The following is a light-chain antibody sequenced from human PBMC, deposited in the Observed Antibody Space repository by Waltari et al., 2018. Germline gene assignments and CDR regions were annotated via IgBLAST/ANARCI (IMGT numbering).Light chain of an antibody. CDR1: SSDVGFYDF. J-gene: IGLJ3*02. Sequence: QSALTQPASASGSPGQSITISCTGTSSDVGFYDFVSWYQQHPGKAPKGMIYKVNNRPSGVSNRFSGSKSANTASLTISGLQAEDEADYYCSSYTRRSYWVFGGGTQLTVL. CDR3: SSYTRRSYWV. V-gene: IGLV2-14*01. CDR2: KVN.